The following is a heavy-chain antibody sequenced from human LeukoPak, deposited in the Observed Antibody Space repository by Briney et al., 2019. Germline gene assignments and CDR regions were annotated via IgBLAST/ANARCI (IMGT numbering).Heavy chain of an antibody. Sequence: SVKVSCKASGYTFTGYYMHWVRQAPGQGLEWMGRINPNSGGTNYAQKFQGRVTMTRDTSISTAYMELSRLRSDDTAVYYCARVTVYGSGKDKPFDYWGQGTLVTVSS. CDR2: INPNSGGT. CDR1: GYTFTGYY. J-gene: IGHJ4*02. CDR3: ARVTVYGSGKDKPFDY. D-gene: IGHD3-10*01. V-gene: IGHV1-2*06.